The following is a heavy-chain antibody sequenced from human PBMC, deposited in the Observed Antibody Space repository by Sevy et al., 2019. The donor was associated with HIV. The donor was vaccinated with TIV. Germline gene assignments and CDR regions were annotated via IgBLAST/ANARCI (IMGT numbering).Heavy chain of an antibody. CDR2: ISFDATNK. V-gene: IGHV3-30-3*01. Sequence: GGSLRLSCAASGFTFNRYSMHWVRQAPGKGLEWVATISFDATNKHYPDSVKGRITISRDNFQNSLFLEMDSLRPEDTAVYYCALERLSSDVAEYFQNWGQGTLVTVSS. D-gene: IGHD1-1*01. CDR1: GFTFNRYS. J-gene: IGHJ1*01. CDR3: ALERLSSDVAEYFQN.